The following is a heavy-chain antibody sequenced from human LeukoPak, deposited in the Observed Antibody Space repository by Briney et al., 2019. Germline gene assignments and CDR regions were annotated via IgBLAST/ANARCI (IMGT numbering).Heavy chain of an antibody. CDR3: ARLVVVAVLDY. CDR2: LNHYGTT. J-gene: IGHJ4*02. D-gene: IGHD2-15*01. CDR1: GGSFSGYS. V-gene: IGHV4-34*01. Sequence: TSETLSLTCAVYGGSFSGYSWTWIRQPPGKGLEWIGELNHYGTTNYNPSLKSRVTISVDTSKNQFSLKLSSVTAADTAVYYCARLVVVAVLDYWGQGTLVTVSS.